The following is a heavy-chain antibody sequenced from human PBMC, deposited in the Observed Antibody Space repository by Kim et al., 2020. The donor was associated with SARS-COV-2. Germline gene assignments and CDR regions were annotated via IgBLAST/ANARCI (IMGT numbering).Heavy chain of an antibody. CDR2: ISSSSSYI. V-gene: IGHV3-21*01. Sequence: GGSLRLSCAASGFTFSSYSMNWVRQAPGKGLEWVSSISSSSSYIYYADSMKGRFTISSDNANNSLYLQMNSLRAEDTAVYYCSRDLIGDGNYVWGSYRTYWGQGTLVTVSS. J-gene: IGHJ4*02. CDR1: GFTFSSYS. D-gene: IGHD3-16*02. CDR3: SRDLIGDGNYVWGSYRTY.